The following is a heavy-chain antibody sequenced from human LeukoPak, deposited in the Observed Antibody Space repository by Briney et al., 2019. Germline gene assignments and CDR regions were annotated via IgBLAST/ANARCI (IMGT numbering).Heavy chain of an antibody. CDR3: AKGLQLLWFGEADIGSVDV. J-gene: IGHJ6*02. CDR2: ISSSSSTI. V-gene: IGHV3-48*01. D-gene: IGHD3-10*01. CDR1: GFTFSSYS. Sequence: GGSLRLSCAASGFTFSSYSMNWVRQAPGKGLEWVSYISSSSSTIYYADSVKGRFTISRDNSKNTLYLQMNSLRAEDTAVYYCAKGLQLLWFGEADIGSVDVWGQGTTVTVSS.